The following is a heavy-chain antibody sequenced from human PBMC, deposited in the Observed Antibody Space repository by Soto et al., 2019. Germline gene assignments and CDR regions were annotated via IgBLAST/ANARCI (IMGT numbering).Heavy chain of an antibody. V-gene: IGHV4-59*01. CDR2: IYYSGST. D-gene: IGHD3-22*01. CDR3: ARRTSQVLYYYDSSGATHYYFDY. J-gene: IGHJ4*02. CDR1: GGSISSYY. Sequence: SETLSLTCTVSGGSISSYYWSWIRQPPGKGLEWIGYIYYSGSTNYNLSLKSRVTISVDTSKNQFSLKLSSVTAADTAVYYCARRTSQVLYYYDSSGATHYYFDYWGQGTLVTVSS.